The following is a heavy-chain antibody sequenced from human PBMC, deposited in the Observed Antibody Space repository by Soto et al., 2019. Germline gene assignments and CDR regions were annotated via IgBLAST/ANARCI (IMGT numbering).Heavy chain of an antibody. J-gene: IGHJ3*02. D-gene: IGHD3-3*01. Sequence: QLHLVQSGAVVKKPGASVTVSCSASGYPVTAYYMHWVRQAPGRGLEWMGGINPATGAAKYTQTFQGRVTLTGDTSRRKVFRELSGLTSEDTAGFYCARGGGVGVAGSAAFDMWGQGTLVTVSS. CDR2: INPATGAA. V-gene: IGHV1-2*02. CDR3: ARGGGVGVAGSAAFDM. CDR1: GYPVTAYY.